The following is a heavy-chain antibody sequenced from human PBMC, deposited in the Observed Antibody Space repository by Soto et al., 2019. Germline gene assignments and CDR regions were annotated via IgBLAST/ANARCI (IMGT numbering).Heavy chain of an antibody. CDR2: LSAYNGDT. CDR3: ARWSAIVGGAEALDV. CDR1: GYTFINYG. V-gene: IGHV1-18*01. J-gene: IGHJ3*01. Sequence: QVQLVQSGAEVKKPGASVRVSCKTSGYTFINYGITWVRQAPGQGLEWMGWLSAYNGDTSSSEKLQDRFTMTTGTSPDTVYMDLRSLTSDDTAVYYCARWSAIVGGAEALDVWGQGTMVIVSS. D-gene: IGHD1-26*01.